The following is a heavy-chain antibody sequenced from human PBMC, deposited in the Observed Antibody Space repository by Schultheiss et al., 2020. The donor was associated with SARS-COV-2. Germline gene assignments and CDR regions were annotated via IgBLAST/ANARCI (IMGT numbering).Heavy chain of an antibody. CDR2: IYWDDDK. CDR3: SHTATMVRGVTKDAFDI. J-gene: IGHJ3*02. V-gene: IGHV2-5*02. Sequence: SGPTLVKPTQTLTLTCTFSGFSLSTSGVGVGWIRQPPGKALEWLALIYWDDDKRYSPSLKSRLTITKDISKNQVVLTMTNMDPVDTATYYCSHTATMVRGVTKDAFDIWGQGTMVTISS. D-gene: IGHD3-10*01. CDR1: GFSLSTSGVG.